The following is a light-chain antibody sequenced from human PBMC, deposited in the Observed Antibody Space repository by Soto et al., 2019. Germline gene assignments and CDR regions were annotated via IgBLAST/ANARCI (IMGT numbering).Light chain of an antibody. V-gene: IGLV2-23*02. Sequence: QSALTQPASVSGSPGQSITISCTGTSSDVGGYNFVSWYQQHPGRAPKLLIYEVSRRPSGVSNRFSGSKSGDTASLTISGLQAEDEADYYCCSYAGSSTFAYVFGTGTKVTVL. J-gene: IGLJ1*01. CDR3: CSYAGSSTFAYV. CDR1: SSDVGGYNF. CDR2: EVS.